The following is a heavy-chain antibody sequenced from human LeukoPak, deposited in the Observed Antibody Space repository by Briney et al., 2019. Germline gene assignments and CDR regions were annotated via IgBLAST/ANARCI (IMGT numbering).Heavy chain of an antibody. J-gene: IGHJ3*02. V-gene: IGHV3-33*01. Sequence: GGSLRFSFEAPEFTFGNYLMHWVRKAPAKGLDWVAVIWYDGSNKYYADSVKSRFTISRDNSKNTLYLQMNSLRAEDTAVYYCARGLAVAAYDAFDIWGQGTMVTVSS. D-gene: IGHD6-19*01. CDR2: IWYDGSNK. CDR3: ARGLAVAAYDAFDI. CDR1: EFTFGNYL.